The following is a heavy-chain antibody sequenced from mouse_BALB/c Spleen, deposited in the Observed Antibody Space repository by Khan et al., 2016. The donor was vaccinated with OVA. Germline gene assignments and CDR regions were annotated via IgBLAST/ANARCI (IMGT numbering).Heavy chain of an antibody. J-gene: IGHJ4*01. V-gene: IGHV9-3-1*01. D-gene: IGHD2-10*01. CDR1: GDTFRNYG. CDR3: ARPPYFSYVMVY. Sequence: QIQLVQSGPELKKPGETVKISCKASGDTFRNYGMNWVKQAPGKGLKWMGWINTYTGEPTYADDFKGRFAFSLETSASTAYLQINNLKNEDTATYFCARPPYFSYVMVYWGQGTSVTVSS. CDR2: INTYTGEP.